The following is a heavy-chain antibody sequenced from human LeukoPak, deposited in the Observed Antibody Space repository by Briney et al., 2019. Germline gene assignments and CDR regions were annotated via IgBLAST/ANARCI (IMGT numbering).Heavy chain of an antibody. Sequence: PGGSLRLSCAASGFTFSSYSMNWVRQAPGKGLEWVSSISGSSSYIYYADSVKGRFTISRDNAKNSLYLQMNSLRAEDTAVYYCASPYGSGPYHYYGMDVWGQGTTVTVSS. D-gene: IGHD3-10*01. J-gene: IGHJ6*02. CDR1: GFTFSSYS. CDR2: ISGSSSYI. CDR3: ASPYGSGPYHYYGMDV. V-gene: IGHV3-21*01.